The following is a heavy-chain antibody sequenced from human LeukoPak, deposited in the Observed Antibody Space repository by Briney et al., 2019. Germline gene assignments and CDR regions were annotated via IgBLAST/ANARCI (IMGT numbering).Heavy chain of an antibody. J-gene: IGHJ4*02. D-gene: IGHD4-23*01. CDR1: GLNFNYFA. CDR3: SRIKYVGNSGYHFDY. V-gene: IGHV3-23*01. CDR2: IGDSGSGG. Sequence: GGSLRLSCSASGLNFNYFAMSWVRQAPGKGLEWVSTIGDSGSGGSYADSVRGRFTISRDNSKNMVYLQMHSLRVDDSAVYYCSRIKYVGNSGYHFDYWGQGTLVTVSS.